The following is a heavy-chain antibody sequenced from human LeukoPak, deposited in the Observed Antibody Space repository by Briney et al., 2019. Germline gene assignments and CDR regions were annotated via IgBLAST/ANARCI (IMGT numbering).Heavy chain of an antibody. CDR2: ILGSGGGT. J-gene: IGHJ6*02. D-gene: IGHD3-10*01. V-gene: IGHV3-23*01. Sequence: GGSLRLSCAASGFTFSTYVVTWVRQAPGKGLEWVSAILGSGGGTDYTDSVKGRFTISRDNSKNTLYLQMNSLRAEDTAVYYCATTPGAYYYYHMDVWGQGTTVTVSS. CDR3: ATTPGAYYYYHMDV. CDR1: GFTFSTYV.